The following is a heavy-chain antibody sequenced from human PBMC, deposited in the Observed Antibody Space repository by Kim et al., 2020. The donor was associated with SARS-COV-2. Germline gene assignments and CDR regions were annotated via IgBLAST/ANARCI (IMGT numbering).Heavy chain of an antibody. D-gene: IGHD3-22*01. Sequence: VKGRFTISRDNAKNSLYLQMNSLRAEDTAVYYCARSQRITMIVVVPSFEYWGQGTLVTVSS. V-gene: IGHV3-21*01. J-gene: IGHJ4*02. CDR3: ARSQRITMIVVVPSFEY.